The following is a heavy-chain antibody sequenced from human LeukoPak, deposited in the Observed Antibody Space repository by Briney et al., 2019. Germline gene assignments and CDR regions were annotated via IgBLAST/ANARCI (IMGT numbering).Heavy chain of an antibody. CDR1: GFTFSSYA. Sequence: GGSLRLSCAASGFTFSSYAMHWVRQAPGKGLEWVAVISYDGSNKYYADSVKGRFTISRDNSKNTLYLQMNSLRAEDTAVYYCAKDPSLYSPGWGQGTLVTVSS. J-gene: IGHJ4*02. D-gene: IGHD2-8*01. V-gene: IGHV3-30*04. CDR3: AKDPSLYSPG. CDR2: ISYDGSNK.